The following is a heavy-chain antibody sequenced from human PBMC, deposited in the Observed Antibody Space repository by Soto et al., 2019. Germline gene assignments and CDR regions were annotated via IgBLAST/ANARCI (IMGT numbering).Heavy chain of an antibody. D-gene: IGHD1-1*01. Sequence: SETLSLTCAVSGDSMNGYYWSWIRQPPGKGLEWIAYIHSSGRTNYNPSLRSRVTISVDTSKNQFSLKMNSVTAADTAVYYCARQLPDRLLWDPWGQGALVTVSS. CDR3: ARQLPDRLLWDP. V-gene: IGHV4-59*01. CDR2: IHSSGRT. CDR1: GDSMNGYY. J-gene: IGHJ5*02.